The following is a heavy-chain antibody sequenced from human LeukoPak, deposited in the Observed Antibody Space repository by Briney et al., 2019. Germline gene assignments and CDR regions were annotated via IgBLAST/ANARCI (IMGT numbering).Heavy chain of an antibody. D-gene: IGHD2-8*02. J-gene: IGHJ3*02. CDR1: GITFSDYW. V-gene: IGHV3-66*01. CDR3: ARAGGGYIADAFDI. Sequence: GGSLRLSCAASGITFSDYWMTWVRQAPGKGLGWVSVIYSGGSTYYAGSVKGRFTISRDNSKNTLYLQMNSLRAEDTAVYYCARAGGGYIADAFDIWGQGTMVTVSS. CDR2: IYSGGST.